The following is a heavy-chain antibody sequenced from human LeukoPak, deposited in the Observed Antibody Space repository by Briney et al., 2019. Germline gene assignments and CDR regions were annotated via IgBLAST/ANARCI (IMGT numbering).Heavy chain of an antibody. J-gene: IGHJ4*02. CDR2: IYYSGST. CDR3: ARANDNYYDSSGFDY. Sequence: PSGTLSLTCDVSGGSISSGGYYWSWIRQHPGKGLEWIGYIYYSGSTYYNPSLKSRVTISVDTSKNQFSLKLSSVTAADTAVYYCARANDNYYDSSGFDYWGQGTLVTVSS. V-gene: IGHV4-31*11. D-gene: IGHD3-22*01. CDR1: GGSISSGGYY.